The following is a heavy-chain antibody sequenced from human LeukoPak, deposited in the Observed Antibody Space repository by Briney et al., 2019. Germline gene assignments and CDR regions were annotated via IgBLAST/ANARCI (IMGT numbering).Heavy chain of an antibody. CDR1: GFTFSSYE. CDR3: AREGGSFGFDY. Sequence: GGSLRLSCAASGFTFSSYEMNWVRQAPGKGLEWVSYISSSGSNIDYVDSVKGRFTISRDNAKNSLYLQMNSLRAEDTAVYYCAREGGSFGFDYWGQGTLVTVSS. V-gene: IGHV3-48*03. CDR2: ISSSGSNI. D-gene: IGHD1-26*01. J-gene: IGHJ4*02.